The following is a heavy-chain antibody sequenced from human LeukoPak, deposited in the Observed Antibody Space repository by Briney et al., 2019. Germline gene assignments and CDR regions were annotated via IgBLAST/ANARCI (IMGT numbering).Heavy chain of an antibody. D-gene: IGHD6-13*01. Sequence: ASVKVSCKASGYTFTSYVINCVRQATGQGRECMGWMNPNSGNTDYAQKFQGRVTMTRNTSKSTAYMELSSLRSEDTAVYYCARAAGYSSSWYRYYGMDVWGEGTTVTVSS. CDR1: GYTFTSYV. J-gene: IGHJ6*04. V-gene: IGHV1-8*01. CDR2: MNPNSGNT. CDR3: ARAAGYSSSWYRYYGMDV.